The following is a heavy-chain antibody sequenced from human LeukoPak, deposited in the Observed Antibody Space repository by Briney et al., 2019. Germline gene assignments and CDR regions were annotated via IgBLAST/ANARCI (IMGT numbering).Heavy chain of an antibody. CDR2: IYISGST. Sequence: SETLSLTCTVSGGSISSYYWSWIRQPAGKGLEWIGRIYISGSTNYNPSLKSRVTMSVDTSKNQFSLKPSSVTAADTAVYYCARDRGTWNDDGFDYWGQGTLVTVSS. CDR1: GGSISSYY. CDR3: ARDRGTWNDDGFDY. D-gene: IGHD1-1*01. J-gene: IGHJ4*02. V-gene: IGHV4-4*07.